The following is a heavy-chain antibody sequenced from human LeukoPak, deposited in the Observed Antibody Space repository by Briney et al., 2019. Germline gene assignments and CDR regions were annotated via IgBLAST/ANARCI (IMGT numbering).Heavy chain of an antibody. Sequence: QPGGSLRLSCAASGFTFSSYAMPWVRQAPGKGLEYVSAISSNGGSTYYANSVKGRFTISRDNSKNTLYLQMGSLRAEDMAVYYCARMASAYCGGDCFRGWFDPWGQGTLVTASS. J-gene: IGHJ5*02. CDR2: ISSNGGST. CDR1: GFTFSSYA. D-gene: IGHD2-21*02. CDR3: ARMASAYCGGDCFRGWFDP. V-gene: IGHV3-64*01.